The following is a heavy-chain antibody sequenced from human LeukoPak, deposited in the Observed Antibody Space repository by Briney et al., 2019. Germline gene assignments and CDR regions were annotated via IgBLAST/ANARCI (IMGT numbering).Heavy chain of an antibody. CDR1: GFTVSSNY. V-gene: IGHV3-66*01. D-gene: IGHD6-13*01. Sequence: GGSLRLSCAASGFTVSSNYMSWVRQAPGKGLEWVSVIYSGVSTYYADSVKGRFTNSRDNSKNTLYLQMNSLRAEDTAVYYCAISRAGSWYTDAFDIWGQGTMVTVSS. CDR3: AISRAGSWYTDAFDI. CDR2: IYSGVST. J-gene: IGHJ3*02.